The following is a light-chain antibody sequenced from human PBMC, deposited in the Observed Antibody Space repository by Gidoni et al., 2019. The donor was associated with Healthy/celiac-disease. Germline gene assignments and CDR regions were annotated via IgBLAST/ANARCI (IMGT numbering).Light chain of an antibody. Sequence: DIVLTQSQATLSLSPGERATVSCRASQRVSGYLAWYQQKPGQAPRLLIYDASNRATGIPARFSGSGSGTDFTLTISSLEPEDFAVYYCQQRSNWPPLTFGGGTKVEIK. V-gene: IGKV3-11*01. CDR1: QRVSGY. CDR2: DAS. J-gene: IGKJ4*01. CDR3: QQRSNWPPLT.